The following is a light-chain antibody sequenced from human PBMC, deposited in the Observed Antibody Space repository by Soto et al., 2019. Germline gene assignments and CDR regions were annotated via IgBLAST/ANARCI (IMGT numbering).Light chain of an antibody. V-gene: IGLV2-14*01. Sequence: QSALTQPASVSGSPGQSIAISCTGTSSDVGGYNYVSWYQQHPGKTPNLMIYDVSNRPSGVSNRFSGSKSGNTASLTISGLQAEYEADSYCSSYTSSSTWVFGGGTKLTVL. CDR2: DVS. J-gene: IGLJ3*02. CDR1: SSDVGGYNY. CDR3: SSYTSSSTWV.